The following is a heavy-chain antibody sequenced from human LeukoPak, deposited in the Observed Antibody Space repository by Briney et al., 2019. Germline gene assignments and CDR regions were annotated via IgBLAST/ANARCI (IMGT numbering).Heavy chain of an antibody. CDR2: IYYSGST. CDR1: GGSISSYY. V-gene: IGHV4-59*08. CDR3: ARRQGVPPYYFDY. Sequence: PSETLSLTCTVSGGSISSYYWSWIRQPPGKGLEWIGYIYYSGSTNYNPSLKSRVTISVDTSKNQFSLKLSSVTAADTAVYYCARRQGVPPYYFDYWGQGTLVTVSS. D-gene: IGHD3-16*01. J-gene: IGHJ4*02.